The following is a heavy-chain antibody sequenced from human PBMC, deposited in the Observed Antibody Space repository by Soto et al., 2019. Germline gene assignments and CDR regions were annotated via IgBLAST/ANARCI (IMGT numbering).Heavy chain of an antibody. V-gene: IGHV4-31*03. CDR1: GGSISSGGYY. D-gene: IGHD5-12*01. CDR2: IYYSGST. J-gene: IGHJ4*02. CDR3: ARVRSGDGYNFFDY. Sequence: QVQLQESGPGLVKPSQTLSLTCTVSGGSISSGGYYWTWIRQHPGKGLEWIGYIYYSGSTYYNPSLKSRVTLSVDTSKNQFSLKLSSATAADTAVYYCARVRSGDGYNFFDYWGQGTLVTVSS.